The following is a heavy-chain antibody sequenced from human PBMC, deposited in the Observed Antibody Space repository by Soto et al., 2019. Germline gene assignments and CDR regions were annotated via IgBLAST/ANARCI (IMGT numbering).Heavy chain of an antibody. CDR2: NYYSGIT. CDR1: GGSISSGGYY. V-gene: IGHV4-31*03. J-gene: IGHJ6*02. D-gene: IGHD6-6*01. CDR3: ARGSSIAGLYYGMDV. Sequence: QVQLQESGPGLVKPSQTLSLTCTVSGGSISSGGYYWTWIRQHPGKGLEWLGYNYYSGITYYNPSPQTRVTIPPATSKNQFSPKLSSVPAADTAVYYCARGSSIAGLYYGMDVWGQGTTVTVSS.